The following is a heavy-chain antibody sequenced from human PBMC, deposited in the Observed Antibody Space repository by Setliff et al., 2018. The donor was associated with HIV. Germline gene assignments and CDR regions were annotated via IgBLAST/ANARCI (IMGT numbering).Heavy chain of an antibody. CDR3: AKEVLEIAVAAS. D-gene: IGHD6-19*01. Sequence: LRLSCAASGFTFSSYAMSWVRQAPERGLEWVSAISGSGGNTYYADSVKGRFTISRDNSKNTLYLQMNSLRAEDTAVYYCAKEVLEIAVAASWGQGTLVTVSS. V-gene: IGHV3-23*01. CDR1: GFTFSSYA. CDR2: ISGSGGNT. J-gene: IGHJ4*02.